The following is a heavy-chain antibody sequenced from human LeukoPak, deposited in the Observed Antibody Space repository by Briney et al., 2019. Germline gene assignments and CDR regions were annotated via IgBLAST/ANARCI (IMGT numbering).Heavy chain of an antibody. CDR1: GYSISSGYY. CDR3: AGLTTVTPWFDP. CDR2: IYHSGST. Sequence: SETLSLTCTVSGYSISSGYYWGWIRQPPGKGLEWIGSIYHSGSTYYNPSLKSRVTISVDTSKNQFSLKLSSVTAADTAVYYCAGLTTVTPWFDPWGQGTLVTVSS. D-gene: IGHD4-17*01. J-gene: IGHJ5*02. V-gene: IGHV4-38-2*02.